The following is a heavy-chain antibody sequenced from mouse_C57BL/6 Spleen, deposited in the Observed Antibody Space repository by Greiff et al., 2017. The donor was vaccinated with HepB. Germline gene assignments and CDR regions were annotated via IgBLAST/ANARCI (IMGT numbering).Heavy chain of an antibody. J-gene: IGHJ2*01. Sequence: DVMLVESGGDLVKPGGSLKLSCAASGFTFSSYGMSWVRQTPDKRLEWVATISSGGSYTYYPDSVKGRFTISRDNAKNTLYLQMSSLKSEDTAMYYCARPQLGRDYFDYWGQGTTLTVSS. V-gene: IGHV5-6*02. CDR1: GFTFSSYG. CDR2: ISSGGSYT. CDR3: ARPQLGRDYFDY. D-gene: IGHD4-1*02.